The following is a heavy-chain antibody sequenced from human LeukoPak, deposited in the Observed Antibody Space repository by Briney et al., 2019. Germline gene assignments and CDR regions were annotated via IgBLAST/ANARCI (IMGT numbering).Heavy chain of an antibody. CDR2: ISAYNGNT. CDR3: ARDRCSGGSCYTYYFDY. D-gene: IGHD2-15*01. Sequence: SVTVSFKSSGYTFTSYGISWVRQAPGQGLEWMGWISAYNGNTNYAQKLQGRVTMTTDTSTSTAYMQLRSLISDDTAVYYCARDRCSGGSCYTYYFDYWGQGTLVTVSS. J-gene: IGHJ4*02. V-gene: IGHV1-18*01. CDR1: GYTFTSYG.